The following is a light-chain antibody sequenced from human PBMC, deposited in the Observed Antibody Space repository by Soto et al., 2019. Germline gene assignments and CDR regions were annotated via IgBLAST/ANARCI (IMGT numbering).Light chain of an antibody. CDR2: SNN. CDR3: AAWDDSLSGGV. J-gene: IGLJ3*02. CDR1: SSNIGSNY. V-gene: IGLV1-47*02. Sequence: QLVLTQPPSASGTPGQRVTISCSGSSSNIGSNYVYWYQQLPGTAPKLLINSNNQRPSGVPDRFSGSKSGTSASLAISGLRSEDEADYYCAAWDDSLSGGVFGGGTKLTVL.